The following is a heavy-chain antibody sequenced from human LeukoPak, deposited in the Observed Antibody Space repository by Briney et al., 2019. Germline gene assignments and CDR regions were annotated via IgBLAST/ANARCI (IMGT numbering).Heavy chain of an antibody. CDR1: GFTFSSYW. V-gene: IGHV3-7*01. CDR3: ARAVASNWFDP. CDR2: IKQDGSEK. Sequence: PGGSLRLSCAASGFTFSSYWMSWVRQAPGKGLEWVANIKQDGSEKYYVDSVKGRFTISRDNAKNSLYLQMNSLRAEDTAVYHCARAVASNWFDPWGQGTLVTVSS. J-gene: IGHJ5*02. D-gene: IGHD6-19*01.